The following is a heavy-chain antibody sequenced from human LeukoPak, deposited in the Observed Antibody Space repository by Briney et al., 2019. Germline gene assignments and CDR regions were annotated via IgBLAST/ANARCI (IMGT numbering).Heavy chain of an antibody. D-gene: IGHD2-21*01. CDR2: ISGSGGST. J-gene: IGHJ4*02. V-gene: IGHV3-23*01. CDR1: GFTFSSYG. CDR3: AKAPVTSCRGAYCYPFDS. Sequence: PGGTLRLSCAASGFTFSSYGMSWVRQAPGKGLEWVSGISGSGGSTYYADSVKGRFTISRDNSKNTLYLRMNSLRAEDTAVYFCAKAPVTSCRGAYCYPFDSWGQGTLVTVSS.